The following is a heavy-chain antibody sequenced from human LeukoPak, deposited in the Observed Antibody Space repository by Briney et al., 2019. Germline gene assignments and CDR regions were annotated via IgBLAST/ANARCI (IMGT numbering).Heavy chain of an antibody. Sequence: GGSLRLSCAASGFTFSDYYMSWIRQAPGKGLEWVSYISSSGSTIYYADSVKGRFTISRDNAKNSLYLQTNSLRAEDTAVYYCASHYDILTGSPTDWGQGTLVTVSS. V-gene: IGHV3-11*01. CDR1: GFTFSDYY. CDR2: ISSSGSTI. D-gene: IGHD3-9*01. CDR3: ASHYDILTGSPTD. J-gene: IGHJ4*02.